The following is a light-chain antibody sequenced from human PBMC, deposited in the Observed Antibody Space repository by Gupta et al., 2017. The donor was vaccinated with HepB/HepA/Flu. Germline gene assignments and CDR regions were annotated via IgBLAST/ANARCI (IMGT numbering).Light chain of an antibody. J-gene: IGKJ2*01. Sequence: DIQMTQSPPSLSASGGDRVTITCRASQSISNYLNWYQQKPGKAPKLLMYAASTLQTGVPSRFSGGGSGTDFTLTISSLQPEDFATYYCQQTYSMPFTFGQGTKVDFK. CDR2: AAS. CDR1: QSISNY. CDR3: QQTYSMPFT. V-gene: IGKV1-39*01.